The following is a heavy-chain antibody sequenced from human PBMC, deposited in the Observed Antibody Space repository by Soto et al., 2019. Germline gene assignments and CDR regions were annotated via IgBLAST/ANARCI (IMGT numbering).Heavy chain of an antibody. CDR3: VRDGTKTLRDWFDP. CDR2: IYATGTT. V-gene: IGHV4-4*07. J-gene: IGHJ5*02. D-gene: IGHD1-1*01. CDR1: GASISGFY. Sequence: SETLSLTCTVSGASISGFYWSWIRKSAGKGLEWIGRIYATGTTDYNPSLKSRVMMSVDTSKKQFSLKLRSVTAADTAVYYCVRDGTKTLRDWFDPWGQGISVTVSS.